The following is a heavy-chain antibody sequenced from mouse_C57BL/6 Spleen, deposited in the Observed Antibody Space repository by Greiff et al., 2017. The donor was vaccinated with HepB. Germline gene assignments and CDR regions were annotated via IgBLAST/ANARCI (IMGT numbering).Heavy chain of an antibody. D-gene: IGHD2-3*01. V-gene: IGHV5-9*01. J-gene: IGHJ4*01. Sequence: EVKLMESGGGLVKPGGSLKLSCAASGFTFSSYTMSWVRQTPEKRLEWVATISGGGGNTYYPDSVKGRFTISRDNAKNTLYLQMSSLRSEDTALYYCARQDGNAMDYWGQGTSVTVSS. CDR2: ISGGGGNT. CDR3: ARQDGNAMDY. CDR1: GFTFSSYT.